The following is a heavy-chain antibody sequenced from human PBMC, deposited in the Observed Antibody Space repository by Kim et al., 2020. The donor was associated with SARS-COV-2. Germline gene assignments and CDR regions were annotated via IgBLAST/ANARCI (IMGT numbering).Heavy chain of an antibody. CDR1: GFTVSSNY. J-gene: IGHJ4*02. CDR2: IYSGGST. Sequence: GGSLRLSCAASGFTVSSNYMSWVRQAPGKGLEWVSVIYSGGSTYYADSVKGRFTISRDNSKNTLYLQMNSLRAEDTAVYYCARGPPGSSWYIYHYWGQGTLVTVSS. V-gene: IGHV3-53*01. CDR3: ARGPPGSSWYIYHY. D-gene: IGHD6-13*01.